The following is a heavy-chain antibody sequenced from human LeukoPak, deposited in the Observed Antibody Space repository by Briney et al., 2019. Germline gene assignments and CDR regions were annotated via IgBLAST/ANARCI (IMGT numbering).Heavy chain of an antibody. V-gene: IGHV1-18*01. D-gene: IGHD1-26*01. Sequence: ASVNVSCKASGYTFTSYGISWVRQAPGQGLEWMGWISAYNGNTNYAQKLQGRVTMTTDTSTSTAYMELRSLRSDDTAVYYCARMEWELYYFDYWGQGTLVTVSS. CDR1: GYTFTSYG. CDR3: ARMEWELYYFDY. CDR2: ISAYNGNT. J-gene: IGHJ4*02.